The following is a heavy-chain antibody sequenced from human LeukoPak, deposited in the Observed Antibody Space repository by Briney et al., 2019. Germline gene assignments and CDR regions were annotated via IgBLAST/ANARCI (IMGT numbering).Heavy chain of an antibody. J-gene: IGHJ3*02. D-gene: IGHD1-26*01. Sequence: SETLSLTCTVSGGSISSYYWSWIRQPPGKGLEWIGYIYYSGSTNYNPPLKSRVTISVDTSKNQFSLKLSSVTAADTAVYFCATNRAGTYDRPFDIWGQGTMVTVSS. V-gene: IGHV4-59*08. CDR2: IYYSGST. CDR3: ATNRAGTYDRPFDI. CDR1: GGSISSYY.